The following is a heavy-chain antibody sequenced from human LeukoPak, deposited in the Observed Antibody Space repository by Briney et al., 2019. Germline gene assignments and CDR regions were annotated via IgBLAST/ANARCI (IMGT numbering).Heavy chain of an antibody. J-gene: IGHJ4*02. D-gene: IGHD3-10*01. CDR3: ARDKPFGGSGSHFDY. Sequence: GGSLRLSRVASGFTFSSRDWMTWVRQAPGKGLEWVANINQDGREKYYVGSVKGRFTISRDNAESSVYLQMNSLRAEDTALYYCARDKPFGGSGSHFDYWGQGNLVTVSS. CDR1: GFTFSSRDW. CDR2: INQDGREK. V-gene: IGHV3-7*01.